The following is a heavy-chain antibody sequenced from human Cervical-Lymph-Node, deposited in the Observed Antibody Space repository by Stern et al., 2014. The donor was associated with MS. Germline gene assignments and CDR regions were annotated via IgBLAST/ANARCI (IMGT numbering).Heavy chain of an antibody. CDR1: GGTFSSYP. CDR3: ASPVTLTVGAMDV. CDR2: IIPIFGTA. J-gene: IGHJ6*02. D-gene: IGHD4-17*01. V-gene: IGHV1-69*01. Sequence: QVQLVQSGAEVKKPGSSVKLSCKASGGTFSSYPIIWVRQAPGQGLEWMGGIIPIFGTANYAQKFQGRVTIPADGSSSTAYMELSSLRSEDTAVYYCASPVTLTVGAMDVWGQGTTVTVSS.